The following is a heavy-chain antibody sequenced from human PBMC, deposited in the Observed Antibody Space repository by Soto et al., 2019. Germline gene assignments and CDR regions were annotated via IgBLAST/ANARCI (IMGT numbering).Heavy chain of an antibody. CDR2: IYYSGST. J-gene: IGHJ4*02. V-gene: IGHV4-30-4*01. CDR3: ARVDPFPMTTVVNPHPFDY. Sequence: QVQLQESGPGLVKPSQTLSLTCTVSGGSISSGDYYWSWIRQPPGKGLEWIGYIYYSGSTYYNPSVTSRVTISVDTSKNQFSLKLSSVTAADTAVYYCARVDPFPMTTVVNPHPFDYWGQGTLVTVSS. CDR1: GGSISSGDYY. D-gene: IGHD4-17*01.